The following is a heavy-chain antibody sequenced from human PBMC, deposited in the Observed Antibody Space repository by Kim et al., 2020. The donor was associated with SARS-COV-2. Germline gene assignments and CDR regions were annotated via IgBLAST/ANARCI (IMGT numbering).Heavy chain of an antibody. J-gene: IGHJ4*02. V-gene: IGHV1-18*01. CDR3: ARALYYYGSGSSSFDY. Sequence: KLQGRVTMTTDTSTSTAYMELRSLTSDDTAVYYCARALYYYGSGSSSFDYWGQGTLVTVSS. D-gene: IGHD3-10*01.